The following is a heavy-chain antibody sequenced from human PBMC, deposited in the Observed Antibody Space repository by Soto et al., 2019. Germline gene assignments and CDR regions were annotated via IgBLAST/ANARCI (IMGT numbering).Heavy chain of an antibody. D-gene: IGHD1-26*01. Sequence: SVKVSCKASGGTFSSYAISWVRQAPGQGLEWMGGIIPIFGTANDAQKFQGRVTITADESTSTAYMELSSLRSEDTAVYYCARVYSGSFSSLTPVYYYYGMDVWGQGTTVTVSS. CDR2: IIPIFGTA. V-gene: IGHV1-69*13. CDR3: ARVYSGSFSSLTPVYYYYGMDV. J-gene: IGHJ6*02. CDR1: GGTFSSYA.